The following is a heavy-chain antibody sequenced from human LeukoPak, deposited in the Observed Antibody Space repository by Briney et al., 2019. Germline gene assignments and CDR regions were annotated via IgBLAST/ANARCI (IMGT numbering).Heavy chain of an antibody. CDR1: GFTFEDYT. CDR3: ARDLDPKFDY. CDR2: ISRYSSTI. D-gene: IGHD3-9*01. V-gene: IGHV3-48*01. Sequence: PGGSLRLSCAASGFTFEDYTMHWVRQAPGKGLEWVSYISRYSSTIYYEDSVKGRFTISRDNAENSLYLQMNSLRAEDTAVYYCARDLDPKFDYWGQGTLVTVSS. J-gene: IGHJ4*02.